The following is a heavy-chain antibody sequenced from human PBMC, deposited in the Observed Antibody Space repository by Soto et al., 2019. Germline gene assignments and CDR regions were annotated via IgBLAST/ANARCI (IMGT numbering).Heavy chain of an antibody. Sequence: SVKVSCKASGGTFSSYAISWVRQAPGQGLEWTGGIIPIFGTANYAQKFQGRVTITADESTSTAYMELSSLRSEDTAVYYCARVPDDSSGYFDYWGQGTLVTVSS. CDR2: IIPIFGTA. V-gene: IGHV1-69*13. D-gene: IGHD3-22*01. J-gene: IGHJ4*02. CDR1: GGTFSSYA. CDR3: ARVPDDSSGYFDY.